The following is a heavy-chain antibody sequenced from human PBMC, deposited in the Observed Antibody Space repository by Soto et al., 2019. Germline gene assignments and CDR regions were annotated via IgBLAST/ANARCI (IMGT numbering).Heavy chain of an antibody. CDR2: IYYSGST. CDR3: ARHRRYGDYDFGSFDI. CDR1: GGSISSSSYY. D-gene: IGHD4-17*01. Sequence: QLQLQESGPGLVKPSETLSLTCTVSGGSISSSSYYWGWIRQPPGKGLEWIGSIYYSGSTYYNPSLKSRVTISVDTSKNQFSLKLSSVTAADTAVYYCARHRRYGDYDFGSFDIWGQGTMVTVSS. J-gene: IGHJ3*02. V-gene: IGHV4-39*01.